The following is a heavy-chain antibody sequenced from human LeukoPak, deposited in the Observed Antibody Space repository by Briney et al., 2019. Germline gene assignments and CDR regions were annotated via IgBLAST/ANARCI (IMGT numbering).Heavy chain of an antibody. V-gene: IGHV4-59*01. J-gene: IGHJ6*02. Sequence: PSETLSLTCTVSGGSISSYYWSWIRQPPGKGLEWIGYIYYSGSTNYNPSLKSRVTISVDTSKNQFSLKLSSVTAADTAVYYCARQVGRPYYYYSMDVWGQGTTVTVSS. CDR1: GGSISSYY. D-gene: IGHD1-26*01. CDR3: ARQVGRPYYYYSMDV. CDR2: IYYSGST.